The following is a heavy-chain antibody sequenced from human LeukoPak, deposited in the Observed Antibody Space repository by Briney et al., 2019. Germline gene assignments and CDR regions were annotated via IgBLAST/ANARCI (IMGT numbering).Heavy chain of an antibody. Sequence: SVKVSCKASGGTFSSYAISWVRQAPGQGLEWMGGIIPIFGTANYAQKFQGRVTITADESTSTAYMELRSLRSDDTAVYYCARDGEVRSFDYWGQGTLVTVSS. J-gene: IGHJ4*02. CDR1: GGTFSSYA. CDR3: ARDGEVRSFDY. CDR2: IIPIFGTA. V-gene: IGHV1-69*13. D-gene: IGHD3-10*01.